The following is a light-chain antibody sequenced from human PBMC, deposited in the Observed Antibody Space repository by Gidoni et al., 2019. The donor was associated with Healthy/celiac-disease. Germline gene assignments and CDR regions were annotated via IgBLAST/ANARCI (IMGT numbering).Light chain of an antibody. CDR3: QKYNSYFRT. Sequence: DIHMTQSPSTLSASVGDRVTITCRASQIISSWLAWYQKTPGKAPKLLIYKASSLESGVPSRFSGSGSGTEFTLTISSLQPDDFATYYCQKYNSYFRTFGQGTKVEIK. CDR2: KAS. V-gene: IGKV1-5*03. J-gene: IGKJ1*01. CDR1: QIISSW.